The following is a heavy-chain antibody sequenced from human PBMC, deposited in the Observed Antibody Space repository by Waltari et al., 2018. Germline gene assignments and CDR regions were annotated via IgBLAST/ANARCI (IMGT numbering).Heavy chain of an antibody. CDR1: GFTFSSYA. Sequence: EVQLLESGGGLVQPGGSLRLSCAASGFTFSSYAMSWVRQAPGKGLEWVSAISGSGGSTYDADSVKGRFTISRDNSKNTLYLQMNSLRAEDTAVYYCAKDSSANYDFWSGYYPYYYYYGMDVWGQGTTVTVSS. J-gene: IGHJ6*02. D-gene: IGHD3-3*01. CDR2: ISGSGGST. CDR3: AKDSSANYDFWSGYYPYYYYYGMDV. V-gene: IGHV3-23*01.